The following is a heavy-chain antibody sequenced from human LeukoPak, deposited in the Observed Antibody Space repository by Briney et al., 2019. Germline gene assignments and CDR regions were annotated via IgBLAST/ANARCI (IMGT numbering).Heavy chain of an antibody. V-gene: IGHV3-30*02. CDR3: ARSPTSWYFDY. CDR2: IRYHGSDK. CDR1: GFPFNRYN. J-gene: IGHJ4*02. Sequence: GSLRLSFAASGFPFNRYNMHWVRPAPGKGLEGVAFIRYHGSDKFYADSVKGRFTISRDNSKNTLYLQMNSLRPEDTSVYYCARSPTSWYFDYWGQGTLVTVSS. D-gene: IGHD2-2*01.